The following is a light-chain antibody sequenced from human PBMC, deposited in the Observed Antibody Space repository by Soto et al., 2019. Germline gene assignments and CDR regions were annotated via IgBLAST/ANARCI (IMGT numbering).Light chain of an antibody. J-gene: IGKJ1*01. Sequence: EIVLTQSPATLSLSPGERATLSCRASQSVRSNLAWYQHKPGQAPRLLIYDVSNRATGIPGRFSGSGFGTDFTLTISNVEPEDFAVYYCQQRDNWPWTFGQGAKVKIK. CDR2: DVS. V-gene: IGKV3-11*01. CDR1: QSVRSN. CDR3: QQRDNWPWT.